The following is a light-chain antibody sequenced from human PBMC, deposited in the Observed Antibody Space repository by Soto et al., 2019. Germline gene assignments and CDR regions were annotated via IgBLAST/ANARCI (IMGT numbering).Light chain of an antibody. CDR3: CSYAGSYTHV. V-gene: IGLV2-11*01. CDR2: DVI. J-gene: IGLJ1*01. CDR1: SSDVGTYTY. Sequence: QSVLTQPASVSGSPGQSVTISCTGTSSDVGTYTYVSWYQQHPGKAPKLIIYDVIKRPSGVPDRFSGSKSGNTASLTISGLQAEDEADYYCCSYAGSYTHVFGTGTKV.